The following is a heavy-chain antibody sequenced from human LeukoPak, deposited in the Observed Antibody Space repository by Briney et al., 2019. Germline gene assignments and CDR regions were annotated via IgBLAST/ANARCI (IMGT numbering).Heavy chain of an antibody. CDR2: IGGSGVNT. V-gene: IGHV3-23*01. Sequence: GGSLRLSCAASGLIFSNYAMSWVRQAPGKGREWGSVIGGSGVNTYYADCVKGRFTISRDNSKNTLFLQMNSLRAEDTAVYYCAKGMSGSSPYNWFDPWRERTLVTVCS. CDR1: GLIFSNYA. J-gene: IGHJ5*02. D-gene: IGHD1-26*01. CDR3: AKGMSGSSPYNWFDP.